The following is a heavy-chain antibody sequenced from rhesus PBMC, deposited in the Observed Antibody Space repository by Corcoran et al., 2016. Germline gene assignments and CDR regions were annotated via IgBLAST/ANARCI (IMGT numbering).Heavy chain of an antibody. Sequence: EVQLVESGGGLVQPGGSLSLSCAASGFTFSNYYMHWFRQAQGKGLEWVGLIRNKANHNKTENAAAVKGRLTISRDDSKNTLYLQMSSLKTEDTAVYYCTKRNWNYMGCDVWGPGVLVTVSS. J-gene: IGHJ5-1*01. V-gene: IGHV3-20*01. D-gene: IGHD1-26*01. CDR1: GFTFSNYY. CDR3: TKRNWNYMGCDV. CDR2: IRNKANHNKT.